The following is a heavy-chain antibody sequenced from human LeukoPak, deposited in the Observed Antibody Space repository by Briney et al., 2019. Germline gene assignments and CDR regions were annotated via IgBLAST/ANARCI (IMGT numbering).Heavy chain of an antibody. CDR1: GFTFSSYA. Sequence: GGSLRLSCAASGFTFSSYAMSWVRQAPGKGLEWVSAFSGSGGNTYYADSVKGRFTISRDNSKNTLYLQMNSLRAEDTALYYCAKDNSYAGAYFDYWGQGTLVTVSS. CDR3: AKDNSYAGAYFDY. J-gene: IGHJ4*02. V-gene: IGHV3-23*01. D-gene: IGHD5-18*01. CDR2: FSGSGGNT.